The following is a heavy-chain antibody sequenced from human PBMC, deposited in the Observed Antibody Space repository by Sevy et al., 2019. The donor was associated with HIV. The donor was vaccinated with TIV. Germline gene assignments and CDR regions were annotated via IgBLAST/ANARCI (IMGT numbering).Heavy chain of an antibody. CDR1: GFTFDDYT. Sequence: LSLTCAASGFTFDDYTMHWVRQVPGKGLEWVSLISWDAKKTDYADSVEGRFTVSRDNRKNSLYLQMNSLRSEDTALYFCAKDIPGYSGFDHWGQGTLVTVSS. V-gene: IGHV3-43*01. J-gene: IGHJ4*02. CDR2: ISWDAKKT. D-gene: IGHD3-10*01. CDR3: AKDIPGYSGFDH.